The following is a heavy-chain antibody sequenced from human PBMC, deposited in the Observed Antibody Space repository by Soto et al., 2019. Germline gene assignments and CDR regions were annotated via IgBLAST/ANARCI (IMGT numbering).Heavy chain of an antibody. CDR1: GYTFTSYA. V-gene: IGHV1-3*01. Sequence: ASVKVSCKASGYTFTSYAMHWVRQAPGQRLEWMGWINAGNGNTKYSQKFQGRVTITRDTSASTAYMELSSLRSEDTTVYYCASGFVAAAKGDYWGQGTLVTVSS. CDR3: ASGFVAAAKGDY. D-gene: IGHD6-13*01. CDR2: INAGNGNT. J-gene: IGHJ4*02.